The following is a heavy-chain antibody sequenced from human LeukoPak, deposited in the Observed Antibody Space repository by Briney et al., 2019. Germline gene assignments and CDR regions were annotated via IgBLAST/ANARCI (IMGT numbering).Heavy chain of an antibody. V-gene: IGHV3-23*01. CDR1: GFTFSSYA. Sequence: GGSLRLSCAASGFTFSSYAMSWVRQAPGKGREWVSAVSGSGGSTYYADSVKGRFTISRDNSKNTLYLQMNSLRAEDTAVYYCAKFIWPQWLVQGYYFDYWGQGTLVTVSS. D-gene: IGHD6-19*01. J-gene: IGHJ4*02. CDR3: AKFIWPQWLVQGYYFDY. CDR2: VSGSGGST.